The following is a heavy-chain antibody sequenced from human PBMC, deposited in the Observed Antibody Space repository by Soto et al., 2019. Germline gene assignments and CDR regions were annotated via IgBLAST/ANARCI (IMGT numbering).Heavy chain of an antibody. V-gene: IGHV1-46*01. D-gene: IGHD3-3*01. CDR1: GYTFTSYY. CDR3: ARARLRFLGWLEDGRDA. Sequence: ASVKVSCKASGYTFTSYYMHWVRQAPGQGLEWMGIINPSGGSTSYAQKFQGRVTMTRDTSTSTVYMELSSLRSEDTAVYYCARARLRFLGWLEDGRDAWGKGTRATVS. J-gene: IGHJ6*04. CDR2: INPSGGST.